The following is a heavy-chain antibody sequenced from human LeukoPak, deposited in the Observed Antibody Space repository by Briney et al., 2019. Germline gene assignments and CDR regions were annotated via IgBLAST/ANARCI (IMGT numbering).Heavy chain of an antibody. CDR3: ARDLAYIDAFDI. D-gene: IGHD2-15*01. V-gene: IGHV4-31*03. CDR1: GGSISSGGYY. Sequence: SETLSLTCTVSGGSISSGGYYWSWIRQHPGKGLEWIGYIYYSGSTYYNPSLKSRVTISVDTSKNQFSLKLSSVTAADTAMYYCARDLAYIDAFDIWGQGTMVTVSS. CDR2: IYYSGST. J-gene: IGHJ3*02.